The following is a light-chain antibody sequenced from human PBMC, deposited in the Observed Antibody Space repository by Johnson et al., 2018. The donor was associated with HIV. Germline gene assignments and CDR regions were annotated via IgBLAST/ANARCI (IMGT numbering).Light chain of an antibody. Sequence: SVLTQPPSVSAAPGQKVTISCSGSSSNIGNNYVSWYQQLPGTAPKLLIYDNNKRPSGIPDRFSGSKSGTSATLGITGLQTGDEADYYCGTWDSSLSVFYFFGTGTKVTVL. CDR2: DNN. V-gene: IGLV1-51*01. CDR3: GTWDSSLSVFYF. J-gene: IGLJ1*01. CDR1: SSNIGNNY.